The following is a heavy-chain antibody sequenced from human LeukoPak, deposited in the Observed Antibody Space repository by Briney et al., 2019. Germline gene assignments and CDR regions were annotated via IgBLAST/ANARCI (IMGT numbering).Heavy chain of an antibody. CDR2: IYYSGNT. J-gene: IGHJ4*02. V-gene: IGHV4-39*01. CDR3: ARRRWLQFSPYYFDY. CDR1: GDSISSSSSY. Sequence: SETLSLTCTVSGDSISSSSSYWGWIRQPPGKGLEWIGSIYYSGNTYYNTSLKSRVTISVDTSKNQFSLKLNSVTAADTAVYYCARRRWLQFSPYYFDYWGQGTLVTVSS. D-gene: IGHD5-24*01.